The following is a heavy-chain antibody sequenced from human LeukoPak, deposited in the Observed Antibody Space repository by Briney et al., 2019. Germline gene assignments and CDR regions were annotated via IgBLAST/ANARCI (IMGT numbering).Heavy chain of an antibody. V-gene: IGHV4-59*12. D-gene: IGHD3-3*01. Sequence: SETLSLTCTVSGGSISSYYWSWIRQPPGKGLEWIGYIYYSGSTNYNPSLKSRVTISVDTSKNQFSLKLSSVTAADTAVYYCARESGYGYYDFWSGYYVDYWGQGTLVTVSS. CDR1: GGSISSYY. J-gene: IGHJ4*02. CDR3: ARESGYGYYDFWSGYYVDY. CDR2: IYYSGST.